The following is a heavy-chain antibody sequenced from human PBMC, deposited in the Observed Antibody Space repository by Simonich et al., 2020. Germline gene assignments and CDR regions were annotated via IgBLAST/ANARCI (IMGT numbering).Heavy chain of an antibody. CDR2: LRASKVNT. D-gene: IGHD1-1*01. J-gene: IGHJ3*02. V-gene: IGHV1-18*01. CDR1: GYTFTSYG. CDR3: ARSTTGTTAFDI. Sequence: QVQLVQSGAEVKKPGASVKVSCKASGYTFTSYGISWVRQTPGQGLEWMGWLRASKVNTNYAQKLKGRGTMTTDNSTSTAYMELRNLRTDATAEYYCARSTTGTTAFDIWGQGTMVTVSS.